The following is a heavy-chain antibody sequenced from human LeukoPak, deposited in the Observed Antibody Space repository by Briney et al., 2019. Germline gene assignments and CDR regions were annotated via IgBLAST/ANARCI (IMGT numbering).Heavy chain of an antibody. CDR3: AGAMMGT. J-gene: IGHJ5*02. Sequence: GGSLRLSCAASGVTFSSSWMHWVRQAPGKGLEWVANIKQDGSERYYVDSVKGRFTISRDNGKNSLYLQMNNLRAEDTAVYYRAGAMMGTWGQGTLVTVSS. CDR1: GVTFSSSW. D-gene: IGHD3-22*01. CDR2: IKQDGSER. V-gene: IGHV3-7*03.